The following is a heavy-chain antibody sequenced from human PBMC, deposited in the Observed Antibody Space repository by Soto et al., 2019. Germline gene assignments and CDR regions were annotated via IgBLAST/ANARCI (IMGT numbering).Heavy chain of an antibody. CDR1: GGSFSGYF. V-gene: IGHV4-34*02. Sequence: QVQLQQWGAGLLKPSETLSLTCPVYGGSFSGYFWTWIRQAPGKGLEWIEEINHSGNTNFNSSLKSRVTISVDTSKNQFSLILSSVTAADTAVYYCARDRQYYHFWSGNQNRGPSGMDVWGQGTTVSVSS. CDR2: INHSGNT. CDR3: ARDRQYYHFWSGNQNRGPSGMDV. D-gene: IGHD3-3*02. J-gene: IGHJ6*02.